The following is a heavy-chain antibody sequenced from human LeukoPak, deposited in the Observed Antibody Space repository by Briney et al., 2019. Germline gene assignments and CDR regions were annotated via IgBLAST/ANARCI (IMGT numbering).Heavy chain of an antibody. D-gene: IGHD2-15*01. V-gene: IGHV1-69*04. Sequence: ASVKVSCKASGGTFSSYAISWVRQAPGQGLEWMGRIIPILGIANYAQKFQGRVTITADKSTSTAYMELSRLRSDDTAVYYCARDMRLGYCSGGSCYGYNWFDPWGQGTLVTVSS. CDR1: GGTFSSYA. J-gene: IGHJ5*02. CDR2: IIPILGIA. CDR3: ARDMRLGYCSGGSCYGYNWFDP.